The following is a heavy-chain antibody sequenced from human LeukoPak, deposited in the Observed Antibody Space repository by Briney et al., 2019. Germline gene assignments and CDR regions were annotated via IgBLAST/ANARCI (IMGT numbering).Heavy chain of an antibody. CDR2: IWYDGSNK. V-gene: IGHV3-33*06. J-gene: IGHJ3*02. D-gene: IGHD4/OR15-4a*01. Sequence: GGSLRLSCAASGFTFSSYGMHWVRQAPGKGLEWVAVIWYDGSNKYYADSVKGRFTISRDNSKNTLYLQMNSLRAEDTAVYYCAKDVLGYGDNPDAFDIWGQGTMVTVSS. CDR3: AKDVLGYGDNPDAFDI. CDR1: GFTFSSYG.